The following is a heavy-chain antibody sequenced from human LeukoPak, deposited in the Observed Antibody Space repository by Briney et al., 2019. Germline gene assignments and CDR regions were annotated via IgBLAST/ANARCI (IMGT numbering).Heavy chain of an antibody. CDR3: ARDSRGYVAFDI. V-gene: IGHV4-31*03. CDR1: GGSISSGGYY. J-gene: IGHJ3*02. Sequence: SETLSLTCTVSGGSISSGGYYWSWIREHPGKGLEWIGYIYYSGSTYYNPSLKSRVTISVDTSKNQFSLKLSSVTAAGTAVYYCARDSRGYVAFDIWGQGTMVTVSS. CDR2: IYYSGST. D-gene: IGHD3-22*01.